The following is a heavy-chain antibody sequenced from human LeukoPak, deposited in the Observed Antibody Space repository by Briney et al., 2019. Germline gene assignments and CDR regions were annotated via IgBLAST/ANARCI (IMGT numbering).Heavy chain of an antibody. D-gene: IGHD4-17*01. CDR3: ARPKRMHDYEAGFQH. J-gene: IGHJ1*01. V-gene: IGHV1-18*01. Sequence: ASVKVSCKASGYTFTSYGISWVRQAPGQGLERMGWISAYNGNTNYAQKLQGRVTMTTDTSTSTAYMELRSLRSDDTAVYYCARPKRMHDYEAGFQHWGQGTLVTVSS. CDR2: ISAYNGNT. CDR1: GYTFTSYG.